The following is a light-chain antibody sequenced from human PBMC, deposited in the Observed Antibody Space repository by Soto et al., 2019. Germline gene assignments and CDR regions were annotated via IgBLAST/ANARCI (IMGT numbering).Light chain of an antibody. V-gene: IGLV2-8*01. CDR1: SSDVGGYNF. J-gene: IGLJ2*01. Sequence: QPVLTQPPSASGSPGQSVTISCTGTSSDVGGYNFVSWYQQHPGKASKLMIYEVIKRPSGVPDRFSGSKSGNTASLTVSGLQAEDEADYYCSSYAGSNNYVFGGGTKLTVL. CDR2: EVI. CDR3: SSYAGSNNYV.